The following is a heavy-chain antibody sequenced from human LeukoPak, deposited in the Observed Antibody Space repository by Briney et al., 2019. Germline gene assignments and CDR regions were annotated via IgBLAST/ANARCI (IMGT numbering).Heavy chain of an antibody. CDR3: AGPNDYFDY. CDR2: IRYDGSNK. J-gene: IGHJ4*02. CDR1: GFTFSSYG. V-gene: IGHV3-30*02. Sequence: GGSLRLSCAASGFTFSSYGMHWVRQAPGKGLEWLAFIRYDGSNKYYADSVKGRFTISRDNAKNSLYLQMNSLRAEDTAVYYCAGPNDYFDYWGQGTLVTVSS.